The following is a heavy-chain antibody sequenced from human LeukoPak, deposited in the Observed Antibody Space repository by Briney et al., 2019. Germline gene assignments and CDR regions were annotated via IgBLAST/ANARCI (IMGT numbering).Heavy chain of an antibody. J-gene: IGHJ4*02. CDR1: GYTFTSYD. Sequence: ASVKVSCKASGYTFTSYDINWVRQATGQGLEWMGWMNPNSGNTGYAQKFQGRVTITRNTSISTAYMELSGLRSEDTAVYYCARSRGSSSSLDYWGQGTLVTVSS. CDR3: ARSRGSSSSLDY. D-gene: IGHD6-6*01. V-gene: IGHV1-8*03. CDR2: MNPNSGNT.